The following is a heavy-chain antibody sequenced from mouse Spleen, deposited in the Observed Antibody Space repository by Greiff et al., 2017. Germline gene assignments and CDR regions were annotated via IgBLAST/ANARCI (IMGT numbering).Heavy chain of an antibody. J-gene: IGHJ3*01. Sequence: VKLVESGAELVKPGASVKLSCKASGYTFTSYWMHWVKQRPGQGLEWIGEINPSNGRTNYNEKFKSKATLTVDKSSSTAYMQLSSLTSEDSAVYYCARRGTGTFAYWGQGTLVTVSA. D-gene: IGHD4-1*01. CDR2: INPSNGRT. CDR3: ARRGTGTFAY. CDR1: GYTFTSYW. V-gene: IGHV1S81*02.